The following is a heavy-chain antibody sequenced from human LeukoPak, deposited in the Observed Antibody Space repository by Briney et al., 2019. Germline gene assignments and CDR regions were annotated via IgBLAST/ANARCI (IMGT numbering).Heavy chain of an antibody. Sequence: GGSLRLSCAVSGFTFTNAWMTWVRQAPGKGLEWVGRIKSKTDGGTTDYAAPVKGRLTISRDDSKSTLYLQMNSLKTEDTAVYYCTTDWYYTFWSGTPWGQGTLVTVSS. V-gene: IGHV3-15*01. CDR2: IKSKTDGGTT. CDR1: GFTFTNAW. CDR3: TTDWYYTFWSGTP. D-gene: IGHD3-3*01. J-gene: IGHJ5*02.